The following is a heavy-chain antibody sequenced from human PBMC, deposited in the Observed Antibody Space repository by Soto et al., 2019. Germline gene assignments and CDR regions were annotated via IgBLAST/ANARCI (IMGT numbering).Heavy chain of an antibody. Sequence: QVHLVQSGAEVKKPGASVKGSCKASGYTFTSYAISWVRQAPGQGLEWMGWISAYNGNTNYAQKLQCRVTMTTDPPTSTAYMELRSLRSDDTAVYYCSRDLPPVDYWGQGPLVTVSS. V-gene: IGHV1-18*01. CDR3: SRDLPPVDY. CDR1: GYTFTSYA. J-gene: IGHJ4*02. CDR2: ISAYNGNT.